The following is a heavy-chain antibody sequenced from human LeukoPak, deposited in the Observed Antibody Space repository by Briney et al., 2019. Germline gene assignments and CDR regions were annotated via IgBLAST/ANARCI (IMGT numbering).Heavy chain of an antibody. D-gene: IGHD2-2*01. CDR3: AREWGGYCSSTSCYGMDV. CDR2: IIPIFGTA. CDR1: GGTFGSYA. J-gene: IGHJ6*04. Sequence: ASVKVSCKASGGTFGSYAISWVRQAPGQGLEWMGGIIPIFGTANYAQKFQGRVTITADESTSTAYMELSSLRSEDTAVYYCAREWGGYCSSTSCYGMDVWGKGTTVTVSS. V-gene: IGHV1-69*13.